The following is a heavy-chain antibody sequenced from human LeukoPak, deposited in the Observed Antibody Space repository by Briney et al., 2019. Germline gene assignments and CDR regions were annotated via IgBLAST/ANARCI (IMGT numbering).Heavy chain of an antibody. CDR2: ILYDGINK. CDR1: GFTFSNYG. CDR3: AKDNVAAADRYFDY. D-gene: IGHD6-13*01. J-gene: IGHJ4*02. Sequence: PGGSLRLSCAVSGFTFSNYGMHWVRQAPGKGLEWVALILYDGINKYFADSVKGRFTISRDNSKNTLYLQMHSLRAEDTAVYYCAKDNVAAADRYFDYWGQGTLVTVST. V-gene: IGHV3-30*18.